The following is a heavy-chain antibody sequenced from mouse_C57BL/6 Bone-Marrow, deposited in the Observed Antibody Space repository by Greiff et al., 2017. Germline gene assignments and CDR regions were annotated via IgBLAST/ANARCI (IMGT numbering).Heavy chain of an antibody. V-gene: IGHV1-72*01. Sequence: QVQLQQPGAELVKPGASVKLSCKASGYTFTSYWMHWVKQRPGRGLEWIGRIDPNSGGTKYNEKFKSKATLTVDKPSSTAYMQLSSLTSEDSAVYYWARVYCCEGGSFADWGQGTLVTVSA. D-gene: IGHD2-1*01. CDR2: IDPNSGGT. J-gene: IGHJ3*01. CDR1: GYTFTSYW. CDR3: ARVYCCEGGSFAD.